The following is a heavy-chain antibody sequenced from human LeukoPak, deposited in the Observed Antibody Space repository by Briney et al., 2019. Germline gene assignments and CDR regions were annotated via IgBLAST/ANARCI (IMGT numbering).Heavy chain of an antibody. V-gene: IGHV3-7*04. J-gene: IGHJ4*02. CDR1: GFPFSSYW. CDR3: TRVGYIDEGIDY. D-gene: IGHD5-24*01. CDR2: IKQDGSKK. Sequence: GGSLRLSCVASGFPFSSYWMTWVRQAPGKGLEWVANIKQDGSKKSYVDSVKGRFTISRDNAKNSLYLQMDSLRAEDTAIYYCTRVGYIDEGIDYWGQGTLVAVSS.